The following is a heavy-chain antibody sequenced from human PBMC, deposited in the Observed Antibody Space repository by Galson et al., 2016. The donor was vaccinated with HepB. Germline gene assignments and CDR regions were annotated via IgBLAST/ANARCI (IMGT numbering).Heavy chain of an antibody. V-gene: IGHV1-8*01. J-gene: IGHJ6*02. CDR3: ARAYCSSTSCYYFGMDV. CDR2: MQPNSGDT. CDR1: GYSFSNYD. Sequence: SMKVSCKASGYSFSNYDINWVRQATGQGLQWMGWMQPNSGDTGFAQKFQGRVTMTRNTTISTAYLELSSLRSEDSAVYYWARAYCSSTSCYYFGMDVWGQGTTVTVSS. D-gene: IGHD2-2*01.